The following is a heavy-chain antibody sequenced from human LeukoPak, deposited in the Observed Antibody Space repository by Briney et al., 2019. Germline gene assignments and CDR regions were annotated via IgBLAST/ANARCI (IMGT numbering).Heavy chain of an antibody. V-gene: IGHV4-38-2*02. J-gene: IGHJ4*02. CDR2: IYHSGST. CDR3: TRGPPPSYYFDY. CDR1: GYSISSGYY. Sequence: SETLSLTCTVSGYSISSGYYWGWIRQPPGKGLEWIGSIYHSGSTYYNPSLKSRVTISVDTSKNQFSLKLSSVTAADTAVYYCTRGPPPSYYFDYWGQGTLVTVSS.